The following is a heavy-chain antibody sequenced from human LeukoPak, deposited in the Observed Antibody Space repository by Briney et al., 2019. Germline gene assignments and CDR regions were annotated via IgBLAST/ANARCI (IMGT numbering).Heavy chain of an antibody. V-gene: IGHV1-2*02. CDR1: GYTFTGYY. CDR3: ARGRLKYCSSTNCYLGV. CDR2: INPNSGGT. Sequence: GASVNVSCKASGYTFTGYYMHWVRQAPGQGLEWMGWINPNSGGTNYAQKFQGRVTMTRDTSISTAYMELSRLRSDDTAVYYCARGRLKYCSSTNCYLGVWGQGTLVTVSS. J-gene: IGHJ4*02. D-gene: IGHD2-2*01.